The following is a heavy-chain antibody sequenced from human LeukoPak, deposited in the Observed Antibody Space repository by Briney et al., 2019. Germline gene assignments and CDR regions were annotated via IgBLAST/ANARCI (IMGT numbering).Heavy chain of an antibody. CDR3: ARLGGYCSTISCYIDY. V-gene: IGHV5-51*01. D-gene: IGHD2-2*02. J-gene: IGHJ4*02. CDR2: IYPGDSDT. Sequence: GESLMISCKGSGYSFTSYWIGWVRQMPGKGLEWMGIIYPGDSDTTYSPSFQGQVTISADKSISAAYLQWSSLKASDTAMYYCARLGGYCSTISCYIDYWGQGTLVTVSS. CDR1: GYSFTSYW.